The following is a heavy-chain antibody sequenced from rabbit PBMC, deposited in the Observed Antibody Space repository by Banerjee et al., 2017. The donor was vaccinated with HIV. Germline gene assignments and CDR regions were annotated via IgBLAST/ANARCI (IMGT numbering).Heavy chain of an antibody. CDR2: IFAGYSGST. V-gene: IGHV1S40*01. CDR3: ARVNGVDSYYGMDL. Sequence: QSLEESGGDLVKPGASLTLTCIASGFSFSSYYYMCWVRQAPGKGLEWIACIFAGYSGSTYYASWAKGRFTISKTSSTTVTLQMTSLTAADTATYFCARVNGVDSYYGMDLWGPGTLVTVS. D-gene: IGHD3-1*01. CDR1: GFSFSSYYY. J-gene: IGHJ6*01.